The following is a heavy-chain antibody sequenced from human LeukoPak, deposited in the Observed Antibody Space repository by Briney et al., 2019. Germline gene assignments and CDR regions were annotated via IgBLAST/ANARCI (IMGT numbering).Heavy chain of an antibody. Sequence: SETLSLTCTVSGGSISSSSYYWGWIRQPPRKGLEWIGSIYYSGSTYYNPSLKSRVTISVDTSKNQFSLKLSSVTAADTAVYYCARLEWQRTFDYWGQGTLVTVSS. J-gene: IGHJ4*02. CDR2: IYYSGST. D-gene: IGHD3-3*01. V-gene: IGHV4-39*01. CDR1: GGSISSSSYY. CDR3: ARLEWQRTFDY.